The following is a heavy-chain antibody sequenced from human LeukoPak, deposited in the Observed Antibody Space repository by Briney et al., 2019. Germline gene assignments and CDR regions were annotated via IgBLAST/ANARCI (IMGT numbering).Heavy chain of an antibody. CDR1: GYTFTSYG. V-gene: IGHV1-18*01. CDR2: ISAYNGNT. D-gene: IGHD6-6*01. Sequence: ASVKVSCKASGYTFTSYGISWVRQAPGQGLEWMGWISAYNGNTNYAQKLQGRVTMTTDTSTSTAYMELRSLRSDDTAVYYCASPYPYSSSSRYMDVWGKGTTVTVSS. J-gene: IGHJ6*03. CDR3: ASPYPYSSSSRYMDV.